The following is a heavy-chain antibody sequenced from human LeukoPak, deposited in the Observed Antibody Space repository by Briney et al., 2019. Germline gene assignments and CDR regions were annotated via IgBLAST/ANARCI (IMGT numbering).Heavy chain of an antibody. D-gene: IGHD5-18*01. V-gene: IGHV4-59*08. Sequence: SETLSLTCTVSGGSISSYYWSWIRQPPGKRLEWIAFIYYTGSINYNPSLKSRASISLDTSKNQFFLRLSSVTAADTAVYYCASSSAMVTHSFDYWGQGTLVTVSS. CDR1: GGSISSYY. CDR3: ASSSAMVTHSFDY. J-gene: IGHJ4*02. CDR2: IYYTGSI.